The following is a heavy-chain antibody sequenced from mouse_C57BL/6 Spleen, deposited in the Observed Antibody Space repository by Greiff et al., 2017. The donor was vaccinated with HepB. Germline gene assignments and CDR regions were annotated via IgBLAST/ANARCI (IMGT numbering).Heavy chain of an antibody. CDR3: ARWITTVVAAMDY. CDR2: IYPGDGDT. CDR1: GYAFSSSW. V-gene: IGHV1-82*01. J-gene: IGHJ4*01. Sequence: VQLVESGPELVKPGASVKISCKASGYAFSSSWMNWVKQRPGKGLEWIGRIYPGDGDTNYNGKFKGKATLTADKSSSTAYMQLSSLTSEDSAVYFCARWITTVVAAMDYWGQGTSVTVSS. D-gene: IGHD1-1*01.